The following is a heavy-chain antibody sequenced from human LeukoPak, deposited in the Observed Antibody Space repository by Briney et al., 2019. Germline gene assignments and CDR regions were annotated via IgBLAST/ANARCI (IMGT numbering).Heavy chain of an antibody. V-gene: IGHV4-59*01. CDR2: IYYSGST. J-gene: IGHJ4*02. CDR3: ASVAVWDSSRFDY. CDR1: GGSLSSYF. D-gene: IGHD6-19*01. Sequence: SETLSLTCTVSGGSLSSYFWSWIRQPPGKGLEWIAYIYYSGSTNYNPSLKSRVTISVDTSKNQFSLKLSSVTAADTAVYYCASVAVWDSSRFDYWGQGTLVTVSS.